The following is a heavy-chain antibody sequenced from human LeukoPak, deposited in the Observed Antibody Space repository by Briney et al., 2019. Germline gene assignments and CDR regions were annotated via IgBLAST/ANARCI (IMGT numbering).Heavy chain of an antibody. V-gene: IGHV4-59*08. Sequence: PSETLSLTCNVSGGSISSHYWSWIRQPPGKGLEWIAYIYYRGSTNYNPSLTSRVTISVDASKNQFSLKLISVTAADTAVYYCARTYYDSSGINLGPWGQGTLVTVSS. CDR1: GGSISSHY. J-gene: IGHJ5*02. CDR3: ARTYYDSSGINLGP. D-gene: IGHD3-22*01. CDR2: IYYRGST.